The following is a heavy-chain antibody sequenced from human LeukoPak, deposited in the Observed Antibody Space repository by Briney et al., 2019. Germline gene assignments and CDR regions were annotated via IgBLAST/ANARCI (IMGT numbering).Heavy chain of an antibody. Sequence: SETLSLTCTVSGGSISSSSYYWGWIRQPPGKGLEWIGSIYYSGSTYYNPSLKSRVTISVDTSKNQFSLKLSSVTAADTAVYYCARTDRGYDSFDYWGQGTLVTVSS. CDR3: ARTDRGYDSFDY. CDR1: GGSISSSSYY. CDR2: IYYSGST. D-gene: IGHD5-12*01. V-gene: IGHV4-39*01. J-gene: IGHJ4*02.